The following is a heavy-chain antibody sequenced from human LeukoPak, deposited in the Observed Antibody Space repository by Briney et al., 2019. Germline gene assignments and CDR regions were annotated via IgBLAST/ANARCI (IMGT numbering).Heavy chain of an antibody. CDR1: GYTLTKLP. V-gene: IGHV1-24*01. CDR3: ATSNYFGSGSVYYFEY. CDR2: FDPEDGEA. J-gene: IGHJ4*02. D-gene: IGHD3-10*01. Sequence: RRASVKVSCRVSGYTLTKLPIHRVRQAPGRGLEWMGSFDPEDGEAIYARRFRGRVTMTEDTSTDTAYMELSSLKSVDTAVYYCATSNYFGSGSVYYFEYWGQGTLVTVSS.